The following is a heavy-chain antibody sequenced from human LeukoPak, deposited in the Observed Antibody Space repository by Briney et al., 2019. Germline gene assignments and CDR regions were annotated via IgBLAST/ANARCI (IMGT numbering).Heavy chain of an antibody. CDR2: ISDSGNTI. CDR1: GFTFSNYY. D-gene: IGHD6-19*01. J-gene: IGHJ1*01. V-gene: IGHV3-11*01. CDR3: ARSTLPGRSGRTEFFQH. Sequence: AGGSLRLSCAASGFTFSNYYMTWIRQAPGKGLQWISFISDSGNTIYYADSAEGRFTISRDNAKNSLYLQMHSLRAEDTAMYYCARSTLPGRSGRTEFFQHRGQGTLVTVSS.